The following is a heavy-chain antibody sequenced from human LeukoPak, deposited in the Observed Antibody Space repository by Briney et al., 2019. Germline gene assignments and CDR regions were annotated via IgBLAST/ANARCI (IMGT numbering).Heavy chain of an antibody. D-gene: IGHD6-19*01. Sequence: ASVKVSCKASGYTFTSYGISWVRQAPGQGLEWMGGIIPIFGTANYAQKFQGRVTITTDESTSTAYMELSSLRSEDTAVYYCARDSLAGHFDYWGQGTLVTVSS. CDR1: GYTFTSYG. J-gene: IGHJ4*02. CDR3: ARDSLAGHFDY. V-gene: IGHV1-69*05. CDR2: IIPIFGTA.